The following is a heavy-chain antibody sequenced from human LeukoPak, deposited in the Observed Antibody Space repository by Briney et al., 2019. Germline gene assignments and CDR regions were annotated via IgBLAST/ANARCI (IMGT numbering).Heavy chain of an antibody. D-gene: IGHD6-13*01. CDR1: GFTFRSYG. CDR3: ARGSGAAAGAFDY. V-gene: IGHV3-33*01. Sequence: AGGSLRLSCAASGFTFRSYGMHWVRQAPGKGLEWVAIVWYDGNNKYYADSVKGRFTVSRDNSKDTVSLQLNSPRAEDTAVYYCARGSGAAAGAFDYWGQGTLVTVPS. CDR2: VWYDGNNK. J-gene: IGHJ4*02.